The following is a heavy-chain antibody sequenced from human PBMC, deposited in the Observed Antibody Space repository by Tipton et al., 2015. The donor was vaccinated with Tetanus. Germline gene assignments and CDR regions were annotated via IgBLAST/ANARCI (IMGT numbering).Heavy chain of an antibody. CDR2: IYYSGST. Sequence: TLSLTCNVSGDSINRGDYYWSWIRQPPGKGLEWIGYIYYSGSTYYNPSLKSRVTISIDTSKNQFSLRLSSVTAADTAVYYCSSSPGNHYLAFFDYWGRGTLVTVSS. CDR3: SSSPGNHYLAFFDY. V-gene: IGHV4-30-4*01. D-gene: IGHD2/OR15-2a*01. J-gene: IGHJ4*02. CDR1: GDSINRGDYY.